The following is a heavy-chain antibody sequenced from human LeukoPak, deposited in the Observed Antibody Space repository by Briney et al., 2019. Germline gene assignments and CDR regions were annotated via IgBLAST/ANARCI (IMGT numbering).Heavy chain of an antibody. Sequence: GGSLRLSCAASGFTFSSYEMNWVRQAPGKGLEWVSYISSSGSTIYYADSVKGRFTIFRDNAKNSLYLQMNSLRAEDTAVYYCARGVKGYCSSTSCPGAFDIWGQGTMVTVSS. CDR2: ISSSGSTI. V-gene: IGHV3-48*03. CDR1: GFTFSSYE. J-gene: IGHJ3*02. CDR3: ARGVKGYCSSTSCPGAFDI. D-gene: IGHD2-2*01.